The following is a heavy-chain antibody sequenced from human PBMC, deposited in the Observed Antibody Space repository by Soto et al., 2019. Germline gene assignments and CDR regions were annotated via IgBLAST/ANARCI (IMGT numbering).Heavy chain of an antibody. V-gene: IGHV2-5*02. Sequence: QITLKESGPTLVKPTQTLTLTCTFSGFSLSTTAEGVGWIPQPPGKALEWLALIYWDDDERYSPSLKSRLTMTKDTSKNQVVLTMTNVDPVDTATYYCAHGSCSSADCYPNPYLDYWGQGILVTVSS. CDR1: GFSLSTTAEG. J-gene: IGHJ4*02. D-gene: IGHD2-2*01. CDR2: IYWDDDE. CDR3: AHGSCSSADCYPNPYLDY.